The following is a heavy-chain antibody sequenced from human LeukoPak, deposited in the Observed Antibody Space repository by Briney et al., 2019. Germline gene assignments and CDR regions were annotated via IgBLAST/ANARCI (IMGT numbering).Heavy chain of an antibody. V-gene: IGHV1-69*13. D-gene: IGHD3-3*01. Sequence: GASVKVSCKASGGTFSRYAISWVRQAPGQGLEWMGGIIPIFGTANYAQKFQGRVTITADESTSTAYMELSSLRSEDTAVYYCAREKSLGDFWSGYSEYWGQGTLVTVSS. CDR1: GGTFSRYA. CDR3: AREKSLGDFWSGYSEY. J-gene: IGHJ4*02. CDR2: IIPIFGTA.